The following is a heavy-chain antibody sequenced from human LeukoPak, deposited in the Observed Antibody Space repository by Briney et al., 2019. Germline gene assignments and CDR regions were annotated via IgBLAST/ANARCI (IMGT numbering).Heavy chain of an antibody. Sequence: GGSLRLSCEVSRLTFSNYWMSWVRQAPGKGLEWVARIKSKTDGGTTDYAAPVRGRFTISRDDSKNTLYLQMNSLKTEDTAVYYCTTEGSIWFGQSRVIDYWGQGALVTVSS. J-gene: IGHJ4*02. CDR3: TTEGSIWFGQSRVIDY. D-gene: IGHD3-10*01. CDR1: RLTFSNYW. V-gene: IGHV3-15*01. CDR2: IKSKTDGGTT.